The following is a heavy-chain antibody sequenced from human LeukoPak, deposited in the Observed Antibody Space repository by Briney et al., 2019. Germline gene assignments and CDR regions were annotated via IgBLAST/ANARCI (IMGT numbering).Heavy chain of an antibody. Sequence: PGGSLRLSCAASGFTFSSYAMSWVRQAPGKGLEWVAVISYDGSNKYYADSVKGRFTISRDNSKNTLYLQMNSLRAEDTAVYYCARGPRTATGYYFDYWGQGTLVTVSS. J-gene: IGHJ4*02. V-gene: IGHV3-30-3*01. CDR2: ISYDGSNK. CDR1: GFTFSSYA. D-gene: IGHD6-13*01. CDR3: ARGPRTATGYYFDY.